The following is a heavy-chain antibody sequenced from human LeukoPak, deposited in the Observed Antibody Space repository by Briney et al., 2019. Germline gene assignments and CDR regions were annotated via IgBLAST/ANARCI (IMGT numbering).Heavy chain of an antibody. J-gene: IGHJ6*02. CDR3: ARPRGGGNNLYGMDV. CDR1: GFTFSTYA. V-gene: IGHV3-23*01. D-gene: IGHD4-23*01. Sequence: PVGSLRLSCAVSGFTFSTYAMSWVRQAPGKGLEWVSTINGSGGSTYYADSVKDRFTISRDNSKNTLYLQMNSLRVEDTAVYYCARPRGGGNNLYGMDVWGQGTTVTVSS. CDR2: INGSGGST.